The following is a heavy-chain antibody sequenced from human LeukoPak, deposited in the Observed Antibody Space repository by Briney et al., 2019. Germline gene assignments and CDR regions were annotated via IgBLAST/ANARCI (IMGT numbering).Heavy chain of an antibody. D-gene: IGHD4-17*01. CDR2: AYGNAVDK. Sequence: PGGSLRLSCAASGFTFSRYTISWVRQAPGKGLEWVAGAYGNAVDKFYSASVRGRFTISKDNSKNMVFLQMDSLRADDTALYYCAKDWKPDGVWDIDYWGQGTQVTVS. J-gene: IGHJ4*02. CDR1: GFTFSRYT. V-gene: IGHV3-23*01. CDR3: AKDWKPDGVWDIDY.